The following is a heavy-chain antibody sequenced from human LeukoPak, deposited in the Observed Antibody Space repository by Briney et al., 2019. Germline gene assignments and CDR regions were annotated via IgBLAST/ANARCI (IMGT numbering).Heavy chain of an antibody. CDR2: ISGSGDII. CDR1: GFIFSHYG. J-gene: IGHJ3*02. CDR3: AKDQDSSGDDAFNI. D-gene: IGHD3-22*01. Sequence: GGSLRLSCAASGFIFSHYGMHWVRQAPGKGLEWGSTISGSGDIIYYADSVKGRFTISRDNAKNSLYLQMNSLRAEDTALYYCAKDQDSSGDDAFNIWGQGTMVTVSS. V-gene: IGHV3-21*04.